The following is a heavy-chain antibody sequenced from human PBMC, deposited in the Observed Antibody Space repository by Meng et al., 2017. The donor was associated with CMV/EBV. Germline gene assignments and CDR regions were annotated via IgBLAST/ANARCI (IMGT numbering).Heavy chain of an antibody. CDR3: ARDATYYDFWSGYISWFDP. V-gene: IGHV3-21*01. CDR1: GFTFSSYS. D-gene: IGHD3-3*01. J-gene: IGHJ5*02. Sequence: GESLKISRAASGFTFSSYSMNWVRQAPGKGLEWVSSISSSSSYIYYADSVKGRFTISRDNAKNSLYLQMNSLRAEDTAVYYCARDATYYDFWSGYISWFDPWGQGTLVTVSS. CDR2: ISSSSSYI.